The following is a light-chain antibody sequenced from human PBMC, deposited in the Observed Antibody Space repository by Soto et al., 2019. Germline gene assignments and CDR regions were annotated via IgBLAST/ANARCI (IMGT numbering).Light chain of an antibody. CDR2: DAS. Sequence: EIVLTQSPATLSLSPGERATLSCRASQSVSSYLALYQQKPGQAPRLLNYDASNRATGNPARFSGSGSVTDFTLTISRLEPDDFAVYYCQQRSNWPLTFGGGTKVEIK. V-gene: IGKV3-11*01. CDR3: QQRSNWPLT. CDR1: QSVSSY. J-gene: IGKJ4*01.